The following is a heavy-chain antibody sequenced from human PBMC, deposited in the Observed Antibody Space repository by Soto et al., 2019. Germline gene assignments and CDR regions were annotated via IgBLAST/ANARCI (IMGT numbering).Heavy chain of an antibody. V-gene: IGHV4-61*01. CDR2: IYDTGTT. CDR3: ARVEDYGDFFDY. J-gene: IGHJ4*02. Sequence: QVQLQESGPGLVKPSETLSLTCTVSGASVRSGSYYWSWVRQPPGRGLEWIGDIYDTGTTNYNPSLKSRVTMSVDTSKNQFSLKLNSRTAADTAVYYCARVEDYGDFFDYWGQGTLVTVSS. D-gene: IGHD4-17*01. CDR1: GASVRSGSYY.